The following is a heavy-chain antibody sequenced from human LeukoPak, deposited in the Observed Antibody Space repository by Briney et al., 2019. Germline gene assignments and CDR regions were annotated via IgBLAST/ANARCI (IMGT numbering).Heavy chain of an antibody. V-gene: IGHV4-4*07. Sequence: PSETLSLTCTVSGGYISDYYWTWIRQSAGKGLEWIGRVQISENNNYNPSLKNRVTLSLDTSKNQFSLKLTSVTAADPAIYYCARESVAAGTRWFDYWGQGTLVTVSS. J-gene: IGHJ4*02. CDR1: GGYISDYY. D-gene: IGHD6-13*01. CDR3: ARESVAAGTRWFDY. CDR2: VQISENN.